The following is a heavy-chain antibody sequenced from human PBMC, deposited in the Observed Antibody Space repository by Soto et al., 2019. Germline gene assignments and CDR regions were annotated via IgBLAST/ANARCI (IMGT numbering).Heavy chain of an antibody. CDR2: IWYDGSNK. Sequence: QVQLVESGGGVVQPGRSLRLSCAASGFTFSSYGMHWVRQAPGKGLEWVAVIWYDGSNKYYADSVKGRFTISRDNSKNTLYLQMNSLRAVDTAVYYCARDWRAGSNHYYYYVMDVWGQGTTVTASS. CDR3: ARDWRAGSNHYYYYVMDV. CDR1: GFTFSSYG. D-gene: IGHD4-4*01. J-gene: IGHJ6*02. V-gene: IGHV3-33*01.